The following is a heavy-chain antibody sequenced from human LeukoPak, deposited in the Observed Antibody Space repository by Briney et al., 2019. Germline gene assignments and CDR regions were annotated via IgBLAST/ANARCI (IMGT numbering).Heavy chain of an antibody. CDR2: ISYDGSNK. D-gene: IGHD4-23*01. CDR1: GFTFSSYG. J-gene: IGHJ6*02. V-gene: IGHV3-30*18. CDR3: AKGVYGGTYYYYGMDV. Sequence: GGSLRLSCAASGFTFSSYGMHWVRQASGKGLEWVAVISYDGSNKYYADSVKGRFTISRDNSKNTLYLQMNSLRAEDTAVYYCAKGVYGGTYYYYGMDVWGQGTTVTVSS.